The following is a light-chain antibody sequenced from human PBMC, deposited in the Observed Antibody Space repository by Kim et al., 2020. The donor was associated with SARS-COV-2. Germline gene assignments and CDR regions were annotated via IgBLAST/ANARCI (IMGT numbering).Light chain of an antibody. Sequence: ASVGDRFTITCRASQGISNYLAWYQQKPEKVPKLLIYAASTLQSGVSSRFSGSGSGTDFSLTISSLQPEDVASYYCQKYDRAPWTFGQGTKVDIK. V-gene: IGKV1-27*01. CDR2: AAS. CDR1: QGISNY. J-gene: IGKJ1*01. CDR3: QKYDRAPWT.